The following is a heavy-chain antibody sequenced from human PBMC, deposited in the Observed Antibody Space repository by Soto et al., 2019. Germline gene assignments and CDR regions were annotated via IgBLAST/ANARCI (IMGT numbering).Heavy chain of an antibody. CDR2: ITGSGYSA. CDR3: FTHRSGTYYQYHGIDV. CDR1: GLAFSNYV. J-gene: IGHJ6*02. V-gene: IGHV3-23*01. Sequence: EVQLLQSGGGLVQPGKSLRLSCAASGLAFSNYVMSWVRQAPGKGLEWISAITGSGYSAYYADSVNGRFTISRDNPNNTLYLQMDSLRADDTAIYYCFTHRSGTYYQYHGIDVWGQGTTVTVSS. D-gene: IGHD2-15*01.